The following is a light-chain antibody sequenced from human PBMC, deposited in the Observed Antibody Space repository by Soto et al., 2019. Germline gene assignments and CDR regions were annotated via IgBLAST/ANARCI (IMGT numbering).Light chain of an antibody. V-gene: IGLV2-14*03. CDR2: DVS. CDR1: SSDVRGYNY. CDR3: CSYTGTNTNV. J-gene: IGLJ1*01. Sequence: QSALTQPASVSGSPGQSVTISCTGTSSDVRGYNYVSWFQHHPGKAPKLIIYDVSYRPSRVSNRFSGSKSGNTASLTISGLQAEDEADYYCCSYTGTNTNVFGTGTKVTVL.